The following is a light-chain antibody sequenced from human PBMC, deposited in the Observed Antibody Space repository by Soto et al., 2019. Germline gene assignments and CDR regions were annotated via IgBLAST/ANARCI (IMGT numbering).Light chain of an antibody. CDR3: QQYNNWPRT. CDR2: GTS. CDR1: QSVSSN. Sequence: EIVMTQSPATLSVSPGERDTLSCRASQSVSSNLAWYQQKSGQAPRVLIDGTSTRATGVPARFSGSGSGTEFTLTLSSLQSEDFAVYDCQQYNNWPRTFGRATKVEI. J-gene: IGKJ1*01. V-gene: IGKV3-15*01.